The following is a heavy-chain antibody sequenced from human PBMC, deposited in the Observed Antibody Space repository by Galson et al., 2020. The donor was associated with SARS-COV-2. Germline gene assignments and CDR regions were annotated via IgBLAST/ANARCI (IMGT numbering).Heavy chain of an antibody. CDR1: GFTFSNSG. V-gene: IGHV3-30*02. CDR2: IRYDGQSK. CDR3: AKDKTTSATGGLGYLDY. D-gene: IGHD6-13*01. Sequence: GESLKISCAASGFTFSNSGIHWVRQGPGKGLEWVAFIRYDGQSKYYGDSVRGRFTVSRDDSKNTVYLQMNSLRNEDTAVYYCAKDKTTSATGGLGYLDYWGQGTLVTVSP. J-gene: IGHJ4*02.